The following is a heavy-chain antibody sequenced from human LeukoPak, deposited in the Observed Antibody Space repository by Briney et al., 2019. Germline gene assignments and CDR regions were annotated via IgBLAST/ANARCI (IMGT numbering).Heavy chain of an antibody. J-gene: IGHJ4*02. CDR2: ISSNGGSM. CDR1: GFTFSNYA. D-gene: IGHD3-9*01. V-gene: IGHV3-64*01. Sequence: GALRLSCAASGFTFSNYAMDWVRQTPGKGLEFVSGISSNGGSMYYANSVKGRFTISRDNSKNTLYLHMGSLRTEDMAVYYCARDWNYDVLTGRLDYWGQGTLATVTS. CDR3: ARDWNYDVLTGRLDY.